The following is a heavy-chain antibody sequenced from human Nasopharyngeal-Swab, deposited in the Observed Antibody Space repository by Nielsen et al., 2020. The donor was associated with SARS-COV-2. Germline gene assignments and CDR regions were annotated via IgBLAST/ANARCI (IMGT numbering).Heavy chain of an antibody. V-gene: IGHV1-46*01. J-gene: IGHJ6*02. CDR1: GYTFTGYY. CDR3: ARDGIAAAGPQLYYYYYGMDV. CDR2: INPSGGST. Sequence: ASVKVSCKASGYTFTGYYMHWVRPAPGQGLEWMGIINPSGGSTSYAQKFQGRVTMTRDTSTSTVYMELSSLRSEDTAVYYCARDGIAAAGPQLYYYYYGMDVWGQGTTVTVSS. D-gene: IGHD6-13*01.